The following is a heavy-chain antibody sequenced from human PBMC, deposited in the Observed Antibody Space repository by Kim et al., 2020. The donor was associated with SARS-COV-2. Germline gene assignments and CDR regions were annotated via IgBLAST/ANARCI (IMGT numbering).Heavy chain of an antibody. D-gene: IGHD3-10*01. CDR2: IYYSGST. Sequence: SETLSLTCTVSGGSISSYYWSWIRQPPGKGLEWIGYIYYSGSTNYNPSLKSRVTISVDTSKNQFSLKLSSVTAADTAVYYCARVGPRGGSGKYYYYGMDVWGQGTTVTVSS. V-gene: IGHV4-59*01. CDR1: GGSISSYY. J-gene: IGHJ6*02. CDR3: ARVGPRGGSGKYYYYGMDV.